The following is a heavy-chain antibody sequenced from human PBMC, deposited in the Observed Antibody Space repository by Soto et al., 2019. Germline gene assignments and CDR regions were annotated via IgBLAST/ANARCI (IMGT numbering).Heavy chain of an antibody. Sequence: QVQLVESGGGVVQPGRSLRLSCAASGFTFSSYGMHWVRQAPGKGLEWVAVIWYDGSNKYYADSVKGRFTISRDNSKNTLYLQMNSLRAEDTAVYYCARGSGTMIVDSYWGQGTLFTVSS. CDR1: GFTFSSYG. D-gene: IGHD3-22*01. CDR2: IWYDGSNK. J-gene: IGHJ4*02. V-gene: IGHV3-33*01. CDR3: ARGSGTMIVDSY.